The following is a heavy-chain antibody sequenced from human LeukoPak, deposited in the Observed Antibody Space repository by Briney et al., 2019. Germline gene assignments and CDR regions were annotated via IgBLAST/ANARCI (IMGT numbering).Heavy chain of an antibody. V-gene: IGHV3-23*01. J-gene: IGHJ3*02. D-gene: IGHD3-10*01. CDR2: ISGSGGST. CDR1: GFTFSSYG. Sequence: GGSLRLSCAASGFTFSSYGMSWVRQAPGKGLEWVSAISGSGGSTCYADSVQGRFTISRDNSKNTLYLQMNSLRAEDTAVYYCARDAVVRGVMNAFDIWGQGTMVTASS. CDR3: ARDAVVRGVMNAFDI.